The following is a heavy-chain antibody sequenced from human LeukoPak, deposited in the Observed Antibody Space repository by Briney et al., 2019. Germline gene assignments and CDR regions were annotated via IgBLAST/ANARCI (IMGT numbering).Heavy chain of an antibody. D-gene: IGHD3-22*01. J-gene: IGHJ4*02. CDR2: MYRSGTT. CDR3: AGLVGRYSSGLYYYYFDY. Sequence: SDTLSLTCTVSGDSINSLDLWSWVGQPPGKGLEWSGEMYRSGTTHSNPSVKSRVTISIDKSKNQFFLNLSSVTAADTAVYYCAGLVGRYSSGLYYYYFDYWGQGTLVTVSS. V-gene: IGHV4-4*02. CDR1: GDSINSLDL.